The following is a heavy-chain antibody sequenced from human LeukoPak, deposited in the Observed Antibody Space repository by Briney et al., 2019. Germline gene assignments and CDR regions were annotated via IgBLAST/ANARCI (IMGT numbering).Heavy chain of an antibody. CDR2: ISVYNGNT. CDR1: GYIFTSYG. Sequence: ASVKVSCKASGYIFTSYGISWVRQAPGQGLEWMGWISVYNGNTNYPQRLQGRVIMTTDTSTTTAYMELRSLRSDDTAVYYRARDINGYYYDSHGFYPTDLWGQGTLVTVSS. V-gene: IGHV1-18*01. D-gene: IGHD3-22*01. CDR3: ARDINGYYYDSHGFYPTDL. J-gene: IGHJ5*02.